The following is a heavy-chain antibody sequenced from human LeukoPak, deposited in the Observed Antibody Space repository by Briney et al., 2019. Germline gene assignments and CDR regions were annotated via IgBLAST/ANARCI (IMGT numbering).Heavy chain of an antibody. CDR3: ARLTNSGWCFDY. CDR2: ISSSSSYI. V-gene: IGHV3-21*01. CDR1: GFTFSSYS. D-gene: IGHD6-19*01. J-gene: IGHJ4*02. Sequence: GGSLRLSCAASGFTFSSYSMNWVRQAPGKGLEWVSSISSSSSYIYYADSVKGRFTISRDNAKNSLYLQMNSLRAEDTAVYYCARLTNSGWCFDYWGQGTLVTVSS.